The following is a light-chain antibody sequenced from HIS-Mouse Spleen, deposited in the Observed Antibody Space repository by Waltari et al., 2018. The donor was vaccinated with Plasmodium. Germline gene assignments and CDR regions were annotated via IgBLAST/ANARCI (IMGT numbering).Light chain of an antibody. CDR3: QQYSSFSRS. Sequence: AIWMTQPPSLLSASTGDRVTISCRLGQGISSYLAWYQQKPGKAPELLIYAASTLQSGVPSRFSGSRSGTYFTLTTSCLQSEYLATDYCQQYSSFSRSFGQGTKVEIK. V-gene: IGKV1D-8*02. J-gene: IGKJ1*01. CDR1: QGISSY. CDR2: AAS.